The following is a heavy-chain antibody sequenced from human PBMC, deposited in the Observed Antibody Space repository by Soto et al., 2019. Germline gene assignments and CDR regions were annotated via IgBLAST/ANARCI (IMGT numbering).Heavy chain of an antibody. CDR3: AKDPDDYIWGSYRQADY. CDR1: GFTFSSYG. J-gene: IGHJ4*02. CDR2: ISYDGSNK. D-gene: IGHD3-16*02. V-gene: IGHV3-30*18. Sequence: GGSLRLSCAASGFTFSSYGMHWVRQAPGKGLEWVAVISYDGSNKYYADSVKGRFTISRDNSKNTLYLQMNSLRAEDTAVYYCAKDPDDYIWGSYRQADYWGQGTLVTVSS.